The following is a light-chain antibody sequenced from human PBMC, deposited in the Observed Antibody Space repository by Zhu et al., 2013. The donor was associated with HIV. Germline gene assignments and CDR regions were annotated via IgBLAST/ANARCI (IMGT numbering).Light chain of an antibody. V-gene: IGKV3-20*01. CDR2: GAS. CDR3: QQYGTSPLT. J-gene: IGKJ4*01. Sequence: EIVLTQSPGTLSLSPGERATLSCRASQSVSNYYLAWYQQKTGQAPWLLIYGASSRATGVPDRFSGSGSGTDFTLTISRLEPEDFAVYYCQQYGTSPLTFGGGTKVEIK. CDR1: QSVSNYY.